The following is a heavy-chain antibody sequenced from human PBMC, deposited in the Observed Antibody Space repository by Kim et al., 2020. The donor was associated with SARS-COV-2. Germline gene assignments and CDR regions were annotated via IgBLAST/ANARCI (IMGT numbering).Heavy chain of an antibody. CDR1: GGSFSGYY. V-gene: IGHV4-34*01. Sequence: SETLSLTCAVYGGSFSGYYWSWIRQPPGKGLEWIGEINHSGSTNYNPSLKSRVTISVDTSKNQFSLKLSSVTAADTAVYYCARVGWLTGLGYWGQGTLVTVSS. CDR2: INHSGST. J-gene: IGHJ4*02. D-gene: IGHD5-12*01. CDR3: ARVGWLTGLGY.